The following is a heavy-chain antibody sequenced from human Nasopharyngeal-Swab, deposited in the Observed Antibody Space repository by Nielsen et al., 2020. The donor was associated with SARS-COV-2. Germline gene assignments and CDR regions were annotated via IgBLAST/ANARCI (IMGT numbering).Heavy chain of an antibody. CDR3: ARPTESYYYYYYMDV. J-gene: IGHJ6*03. CDR1: GFTVSAFG. Sequence: GGSLRLSCAASGFTVSAFGMHWVRQAPGEVLEWVAHISYDGHTQYYSDSVTGRFTISRDNSKNTLDLQMNSLRAEDTAVYYCARPTESYYYYYYMDVWGKGTTVTVSS. CDR2: ISYDGHTQ. V-gene: IGHV3-33*05.